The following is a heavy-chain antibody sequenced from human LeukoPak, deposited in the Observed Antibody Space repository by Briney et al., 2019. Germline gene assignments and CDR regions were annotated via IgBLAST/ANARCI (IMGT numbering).Heavy chain of an antibody. D-gene: IGHD3-22*01. V-gene: IGHV3-23*01. CDR1: GFTFSSYA. CDR3: AKDLSSAITSALVLDV. J-gene: IGHJ6*02. Sequence: GGSLRLSCAASGFTFSSYAMSWVRQAPGKGLEWVSAISGSGGSTYCADSVKGRFTISRDNVKNVLYLQTNSLRPEDTALYYCAKDLSSAITSALVLDVWGQGTTV. CDR2: ISGSGGST.